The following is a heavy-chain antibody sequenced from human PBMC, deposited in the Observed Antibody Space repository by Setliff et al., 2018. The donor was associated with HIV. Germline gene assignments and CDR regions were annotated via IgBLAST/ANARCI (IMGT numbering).Heavy chain of an antibody. J-gene: IGHJ3*02. D-gene: IGHD1-1*01. Sequence: GGSLRLSCAASGFTFIDYALNWVRQAPGKGLEWVSSISSSGSYIYYAPSLKGRFTISRDYASNSLYLEMNSLRAEDTAVYYCARSRSTRDAFDIWGQGTMVTVSS. CDR2: ISSSGSYI. CDR1: GFTFIDYA. CDR3: ARSRSTRDAFDI. V-gene: IGHV3-21*01.